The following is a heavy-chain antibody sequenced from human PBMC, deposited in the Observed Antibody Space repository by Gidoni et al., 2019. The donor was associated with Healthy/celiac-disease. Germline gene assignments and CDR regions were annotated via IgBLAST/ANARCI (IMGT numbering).Heavy chain of an antibody. Sequence: EVQLLESGGGLVQPGGSLSLSCAASGFTFSSYAMSWVRQAPGKGLEWVSAISGSGGSTYYADSVKGRFNISRDKSKHTLYLQMNSVRAEDMAVYYCAKMWSSSWFAAFDIWGQGTMVTVSS. CDR1: GFTFSSYA. CDR2: ISGSGGST. D-gene: IGHD6-13*01. J-gene: IGHJ3*02. V-gene: IGHV3-23*01. CDR3: AKMWSSSWFAAFDI.